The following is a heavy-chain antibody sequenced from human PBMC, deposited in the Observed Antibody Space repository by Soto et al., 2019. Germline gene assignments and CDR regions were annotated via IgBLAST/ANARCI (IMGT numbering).Heavy chain of an antibody. J-gene: IGHJ4*02. CDR1: GGSISSGDYY. Sequence: SETLSLTCTVSGGSISSGDYYWSWIRQPPGKGLEWIGYIYYSGSTYYNQSLKSRVTISVDTSKNTLYLQMSSLRAEDTAVYYCVKEKSAYSSGWYPNLDYWGQGTLVTVSS. V-gene: IGHV4-30-4*02. D-gene: IGHD6-19*01. CDR2: IYYSGST. CDR3: VKEKSAYSSGWYPNLDY.